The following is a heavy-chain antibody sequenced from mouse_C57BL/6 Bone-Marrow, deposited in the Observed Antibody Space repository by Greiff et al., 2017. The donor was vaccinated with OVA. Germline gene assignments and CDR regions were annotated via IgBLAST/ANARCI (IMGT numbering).Heavy chain of an antibody. CDR1: GFTFSSYA. CDR3: TRGTTVVATDAY. D-gene: IGHD1-1*01. Sequence: DVMLVESGEGLVKPGGSLKLSCAASGFTFSSYAMSWVRQTPEKRLEWVAYISSGGDYIYYADTVKGRFTISRDNARNTLYLQMSSLKSEDTAMYYCTRGTTVVATDAYWGQGTLVTVSA. V-gene: IGHV5-9-1*02. CDR2: ISSGGDYI. J-gene: IGHJ3*01.